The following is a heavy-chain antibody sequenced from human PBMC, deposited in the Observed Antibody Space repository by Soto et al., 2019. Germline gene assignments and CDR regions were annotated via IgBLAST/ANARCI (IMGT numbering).Heavy chain of an antibody. CDR2: VYPGDSDT. V-gene: IGHV5-51*01. CDR1: GYSFTSYW. D-gene: IGHD2-2*01. Sequence: GESLKISCKGSGYSFTSYWIAWVRQMTGKGLEWMGIVYPGDSDTRYSPSFQGQVIISADESTSTANLQWSSLKASDTAMYYCARVARRDCSSTSCYVEGYFDYWGQGTQVTVSS. J-gene: IGHJ4*02. CDR3: ARVARRDCSSTSCYVEGYFDY.